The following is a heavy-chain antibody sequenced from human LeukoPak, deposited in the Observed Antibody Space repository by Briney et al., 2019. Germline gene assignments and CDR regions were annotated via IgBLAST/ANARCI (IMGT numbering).Heavy chain of an antibody. CDR2: IHYSGST. Sequence: SETLSLTCTVSGGSMSNYYWSWIRQPPGKGLEWIGYIHYSGSTNYNPSLKSRVTISVDTSKNQFSLKLSSVTAADTAVYYCARRHSSSSDLDYWGQGTLVTVSS. V-gene: IGHV4-59*01. J-gene: IGHJ4*02. CDR1: GGSMSNYY. CDR3: ARRHSSSSDLDY. D-gene: IGHD6-6*01.